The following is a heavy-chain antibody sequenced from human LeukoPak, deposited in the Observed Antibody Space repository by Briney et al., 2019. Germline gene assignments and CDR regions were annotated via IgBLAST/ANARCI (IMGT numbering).Heavy chain of an antibody. Sequence: GGSLRLSCAPSGFTFSSYEMNLVRQAPGKGLEWVSYISSSGSTICYADSVKGRFTISRDNAKNSLYLQMNSLRAEDTAVYYCARATNWGYAFDIWGQGTVVTVSS. V-gene: IGHV3-48*03. CDR3: ARATNWGYAFDI. D-gene: IGHD7-27*01. J-gene: IGHJ3*02. CDR1: GFTFSSYE. CDR2: ISSSGSTI.